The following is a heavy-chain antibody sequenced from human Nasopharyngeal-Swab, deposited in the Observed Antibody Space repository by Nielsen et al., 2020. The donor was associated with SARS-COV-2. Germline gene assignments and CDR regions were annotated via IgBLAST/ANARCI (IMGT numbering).Heavy chain of an antibody. J-gene: IGHJ4*02. CDR2: ISGSGGST. CDR3: ANSVDAAMADY. Sequence: VRQAPGKGLEWVSAISGSGGSTYYADSVKGRFTISRDNSKNTLYLQMSSLRAEDTAVYYCANSVDAAMADYWGQGTLVTVSS. V-gene: IGHV3-23*01. D-gene: IGHD5-18*01.